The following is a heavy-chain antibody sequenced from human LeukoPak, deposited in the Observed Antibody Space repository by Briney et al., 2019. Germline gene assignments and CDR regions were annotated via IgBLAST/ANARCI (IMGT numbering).Heavy chain of an antibody. V-gene: IGHV3-7*05. D-gene: IGHD5-18*01. Sequence: GGSLRLSCAASGFTFGGYWMSWVRQAPGKGLEWVANIKQDGSAKYYVDSVKGRFTISRDNANNSLYLQMDSLRAEDTAVYYCTKGTIWLPFDYWGQGTLVTVSS. CDR2: IKQDGSAK. CDR3: TKGTIWLPFDY. J-gene: IGHJ4*02. CDR1: GFTFGGYW.